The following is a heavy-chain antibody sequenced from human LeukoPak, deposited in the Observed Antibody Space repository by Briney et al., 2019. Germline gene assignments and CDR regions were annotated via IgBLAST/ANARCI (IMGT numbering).Heavy chain of an antibody. CDR1: GFTFSSYA. D-gene: IGHD6-19*01. CDR3: ARGWRFLGSGWLTRTEYFQH. V-gene: IGHV3-30*04. CDR2: ISYDGSNK. J-gene: IGHJ1*01. Sequence: GGSLRLSCAASGFTFSSYAMHWVRQAPGKGLEWVAVISYDGSNKYYADSVKGRFTISRDNSKNTLYLQMNSLRSEDTAVYYCARGWRFLGSGWLTRTEYFQHWGLGTLVTVSS.